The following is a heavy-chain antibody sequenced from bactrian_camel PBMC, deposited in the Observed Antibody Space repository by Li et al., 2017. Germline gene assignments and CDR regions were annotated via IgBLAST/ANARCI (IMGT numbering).Heavy chain of an antibody. CDR1: GFDGPT. CDR3: AKDVLENRGSAAPTRSAH. D-gene: IGHD1*01. Sequence: VQLVESGGGSVQAGGSLRLSCTASGFDGPTMAWYRQAPGNGCELVSTIASEGPVYTADSVKGRFTMSRGNTGNTVYLQLNSLKTEDTAMYYCAKDVLENRGSAAPTRSAHWGQGTQVTVS. CDR2: IASEGPV. V-gene: IGHV3S53*01. J-gene: IGHJ4*01.